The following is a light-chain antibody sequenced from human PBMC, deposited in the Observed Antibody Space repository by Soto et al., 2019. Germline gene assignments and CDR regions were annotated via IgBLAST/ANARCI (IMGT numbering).Light chain of an antibody. J-gene: IGKJ3*01. CDR1: QGISSY. Sequence: AIRMTQSPSSLSASTGARVTITCRASQGISSYLAWYQQKPGNAPKLLIYAASTLQSGVPSRFSGSGSGTDFTLTISCLQSEDFATYYCQQYYSSFTSGRGTKVDIK. CDR2: AAS. CDR3: QQYYSSFT. V-gene: IGKV1-8*01.